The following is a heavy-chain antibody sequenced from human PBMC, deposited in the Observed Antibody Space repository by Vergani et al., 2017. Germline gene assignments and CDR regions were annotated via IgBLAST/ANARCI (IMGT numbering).Heavy chain of an antibody. D-gene: IGHD3-16*01. CDR2: ISSSSSYI. CDR3: ASLKGAERRSMDV. CDR1: GFTFSSYA. V-gene: IGHV3-21*01. J-gene: IGHJ6*02. Sequence: EVQLLESGGGLVQPGGSLRLSCAASGFTFSSYAMSWVRQAPGKGLEWVSAISSSSSYIYYADSVKGRFTISRDNAKNSLYLQMNSLRAEDTAVYYCASLKGAERRSMDVWGQGTTVTVSS.